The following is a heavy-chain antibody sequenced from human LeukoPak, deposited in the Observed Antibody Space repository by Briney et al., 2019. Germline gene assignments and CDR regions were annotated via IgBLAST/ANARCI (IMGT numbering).Heavy chain of an antibody. CDR1: GGSFSGYY. CDR2: INHSGST. V-gene: IGHV4-34*01. J-gene: IGHJ5*02. CDR3: ARRYSSGWYNWFDP. D-gene: IGHD6-19*01. Sequence: SETLCLTCAVHGGSFSGYYWSWIRQPPGKGLEWIGEINHSGSTNYNPSLKSRVTISVATSKSQFTLKLSSVTAADTAVYYCARRYSSGWYNWFDPWGQGTLVTVSS.